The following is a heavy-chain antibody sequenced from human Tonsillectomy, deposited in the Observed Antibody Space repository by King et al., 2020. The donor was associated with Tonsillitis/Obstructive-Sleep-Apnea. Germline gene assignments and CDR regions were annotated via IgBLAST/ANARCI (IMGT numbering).Heavy chain of an antibody. CDR1: GYSFTSYW. Sequence: QLVQSGAEVKKPWESLRISCKGSGYSFTSYWISWVRQMPGKGLEWMGRIDPSDSYTNYSPSFQGHVTTSADKSLSTAYLQWCSLKASDTAMYYCARRAAREYSSSFMDYWGQGTLVTVSS. CDR2: IDPSDSYT. V-gene: IGHV5-10-1*01. CDR3: ARRAAREYSSSFMDY. J-gene: IGHJ4*02. D-gene: IGHD6-6*01.